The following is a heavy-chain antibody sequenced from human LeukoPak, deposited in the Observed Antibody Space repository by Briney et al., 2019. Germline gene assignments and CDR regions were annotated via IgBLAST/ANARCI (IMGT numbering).Heavy chain of an antibody. J-gene: IGHJ4*02. CDR1: GGSISSYY. CDR2: IYYSGST. V-gene: IGHV4-59*01. D-gene: IGHD4-17*01. Sequence: SETLSLTCTVSGGSISSYYWSWIRQPPGKGLEWIGYIYYSGSTNYNPSLKSRVTISVDTSKNQFSLKLSSVTAADTAVYYCARAAGYDYGDSLDYWGQGTLVTVSS. CDR3: ARAAGYDYGDSLDY.